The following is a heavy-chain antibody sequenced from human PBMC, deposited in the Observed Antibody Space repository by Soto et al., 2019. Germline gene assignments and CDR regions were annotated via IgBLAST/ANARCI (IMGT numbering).Heavy chain of an antibody. CDR3: AADPYCGGDCYFDY. D-gene: IGHD2-21*02. CDR1: GFTFFTSA. J-gene: IGHJ4*02. CDR2: IVVGSGNT. V-gene: IGHV1-58*01. Sequence: SVKVSCKASGFTFFTSAVQWVRQAREQRLEWIGWIVVGSGNTNYAQKFQERVTITRDMSTNTAYMELSSLRSEDTAVYYCAADPYCGGDCYFDYWGQGIMVTVSS.